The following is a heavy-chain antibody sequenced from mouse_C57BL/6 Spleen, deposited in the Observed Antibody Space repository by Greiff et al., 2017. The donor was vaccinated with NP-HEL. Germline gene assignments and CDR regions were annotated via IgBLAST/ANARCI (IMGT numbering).Heavy chain of an antibody. CDR2: IDPSDSYT. Sequence: QVQLQQSGAELVMPGASVKLSCKASGYTFTSYWMHWVKQRPGQGLEWIGEIDPSDSYTNYNQKFKGKSTLTVDKSSSTAYMQLSSLTSEDSAVYYCARGSKGYFDVWGTGTTVTVSS. J-gene: IGHJ1*03. CDR1: GYTFTSYW. D-gene: IGHD1-1*01. V-gene: IGHV1-69*01. CDR3: ARGSKGYFDV.